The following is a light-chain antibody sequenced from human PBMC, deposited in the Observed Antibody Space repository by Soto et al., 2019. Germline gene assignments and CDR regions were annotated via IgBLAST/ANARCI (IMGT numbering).Light chain of an antibody. Sequence: DIQMTQSPSSLSASVGDRVTITCQASQDISNYLNWYQQKPGKAPKLLIYDASNLETGVPSRCSGSGSGTDFTITISSLQPEDIAAYYCQQYDNLPLTFGGGTKVESK. CDR3: QQYDNLPLT. CDR1: QDISNY. J-gene: IGKJ4*01. CDR2: DAS. V-gene: IGKV1-33*01.